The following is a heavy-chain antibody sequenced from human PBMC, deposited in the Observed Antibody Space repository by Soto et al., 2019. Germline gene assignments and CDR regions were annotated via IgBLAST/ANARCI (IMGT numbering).Heavy chain of an antibody. CDR2: IYYSGST. J-gene: IGHJ4*02. V-gene: IGHV4-59*08. D-gene: IGHD5-12*01. Sequence: SETLSLTCTVSGGSISSYYWSWIRQPPGKGLEWIGYIYYSGSTNYNPSLKSRATISVDTSKNQFSLKLSSVTAADTAVYYCARHRDSGYDPYDYWGQGTLVTVSS. CDR3: ARHRDSGYDPYDY. CDR1: GGSISSYY.